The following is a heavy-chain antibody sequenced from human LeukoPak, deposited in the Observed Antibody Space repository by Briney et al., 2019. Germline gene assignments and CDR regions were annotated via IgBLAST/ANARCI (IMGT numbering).Heavy chain of an antibody. Sequence: SETLSLTCTVSGGSVGSGSYYWSWIRQPPGKGPEWIGYIYYSGSTNYNPSLKSRGTISVDTSKNQFSLKLSSVTAADTAVYYCARDRVAAASLDYWGQGTLVTVSS. CDR3: ARDRVAAASLDY. J-gene: IGHJ4*02. D-gene: IGHD6-13*01. CDR2: IYYSGST. CDR1: GGSVGSGSYY. V-gene: IGHV4-61*01.